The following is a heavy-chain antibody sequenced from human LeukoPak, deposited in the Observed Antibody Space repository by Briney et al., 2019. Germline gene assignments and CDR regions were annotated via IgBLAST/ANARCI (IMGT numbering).Heavy chain of an antibody. CDR1: LFTSGDYA. V-gene: IGHV3-49*04. CDR2: IRSKGYGGTT. Sequence: GRSLRLSCTASLFTSGDYAMSWVRQAPGKGVEWVGFIRSKGYGGTTEYAASVKGRFTISRDDSKSIAYLKMNSLKTEDTAVYYCSRWDTGYFDYWGQGNMVTVSS. J-gene: IGHJ4*02. D-gene: IGHD1-26*01. CDR3: SRWDTGYFDY.